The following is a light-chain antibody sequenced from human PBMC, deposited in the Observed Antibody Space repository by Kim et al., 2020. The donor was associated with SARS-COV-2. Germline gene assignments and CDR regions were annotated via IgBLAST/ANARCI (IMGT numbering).Light chain of an antibody. CDR3: SALDSSLSAYV. J-gene: IGLJ1*01. CDR1: SNIVGNQG. V-gene: IGLV10-54*02. CDR2: RNN. Sequence: LTQPLSVSKGLRQTATLTCTGNSNIVGNQGAAWLQQHQGHPPKLLSYRNNNRPSGISERFSASRSGNTASLTITGLQPEDEADYYCSALDSSLSAYVFGTGTKVTVL.